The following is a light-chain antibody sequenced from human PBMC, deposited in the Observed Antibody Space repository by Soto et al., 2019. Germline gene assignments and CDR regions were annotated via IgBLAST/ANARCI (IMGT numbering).Light chain of an antibody. CDR1: QSVRSSH. J-gene: IGKJ1*01. CDR2: GAS. Sequence: PGERATLSCRASQSVRSSHLAWYQQKPGQAPRLLIYGASNRATGIPDRFSGSASGTDFTLTISRLEPGDLAVYYCQQYGSSPRTFGQGTKVDIK. CDR3: QQYGSSPRT. V-gene: IGKV3-20*01.